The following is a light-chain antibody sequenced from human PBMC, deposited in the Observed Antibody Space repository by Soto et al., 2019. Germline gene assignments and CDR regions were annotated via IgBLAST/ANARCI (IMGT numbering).Light chain of an antibody. J-gene: IGKJ1*01. V-gene: IGKV3-20*01. CDR3: QQYGSSSCT. CDR2: GAS. CDR1: QSVGSNY. Sequence: EIVLTQSPGTLSLSPGERATLSCRASQSVGSNYLAWYQQKPGQAPRILIFGASSRATGIPDRFSGSGSGTDFTLTISRLEPVDFAVYYCQQYGSSSCTFGQGPKLNIK.